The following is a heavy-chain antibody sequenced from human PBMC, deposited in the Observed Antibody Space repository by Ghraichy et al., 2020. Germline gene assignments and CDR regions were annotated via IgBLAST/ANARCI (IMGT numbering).Heavy chain of an antibody. J-gene: IGHJ6*03. Sequence: SVKVSCKASGGTFSSYAISWVRQAPGQGLEWMGGIIPIFGTANYAQKFQGRVTITADESTSTAYMELSSLRSEDTAVYYCARVSMKQQLVLDYYYYMDVWGKGTTVTVSS. D-gene: IGHD6-13*01. CDR3: ARVSMKQQLVLDYYYYMDV. CDR1: GGTFSSYA. CDR2: IIPIFGTA. V-gene: IGHV1-69*13.